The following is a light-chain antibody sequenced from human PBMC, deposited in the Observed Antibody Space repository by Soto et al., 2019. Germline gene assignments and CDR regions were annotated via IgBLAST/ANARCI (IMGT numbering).Light chain of an antibody. CDR2: GAS. V-gene: IGKV3-15*01. J-gene: IGKJ1*01. Sequence: EIVMTQSPATLSVSPGERAPLTCRPSQSVSRNLAWYQQKPGQAPRLLIYGASTRATGIPARFSGSGSGTEFTLTISSLQSEDFAVYYCQQYNNWPGTFGEGTKVEIK. CDR1: QSVSRN. CDR3: QQYNNWPGT.